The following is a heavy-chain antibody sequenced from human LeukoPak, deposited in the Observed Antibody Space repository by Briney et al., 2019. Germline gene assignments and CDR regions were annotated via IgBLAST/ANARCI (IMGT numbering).Heavy chain of an antibody. V-gene: IGHV1-2*02. D-gene: IGHD4-11*01. J-gene: IGHJ6*03. Sequence: GASVKVSCKASGYTFTGYYMHWVRQAPGQGLEWMGWINPNSGGTNYAQKFQGRVAMTRDTSISTAYMELSRLRSEDTAVYYCARGATVSSYYYYYYMDVWGKGTTVTVSS. CDR2: INPNSGGT. CDR3: ARGATVSSYYYYYYMDV. CDR1: GYTFTGYY.